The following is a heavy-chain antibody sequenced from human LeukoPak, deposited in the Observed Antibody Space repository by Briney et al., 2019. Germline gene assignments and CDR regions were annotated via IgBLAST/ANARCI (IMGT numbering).Heavy chain of an antibody. V-gene: IGHV1-69*01. D-gene: IGHD3-10*01. CDR3: ARGGFGELLYAFDY. CDR1: GDTFSSYA. CDR2: IIPIFGTA. Sequence: ASVKVSCKASGDTFSSYAISWVRQAPGQGLEWMGGIIPIFGTANYAQKFQGRVTITADESTSTAYMELSSLRSEDTAVYYCARGGFGELLYAFDYWGQGTLVTVSS. J-gene: IGHJ4*02.